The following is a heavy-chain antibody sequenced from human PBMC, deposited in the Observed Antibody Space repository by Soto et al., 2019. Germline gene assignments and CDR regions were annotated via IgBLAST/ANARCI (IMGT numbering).Heavy chain of an antibody. CDR2: ISSSSSYI. CDR1: GFTFSGYA. D-gene: IGHD3-22*01. V-gene: IGHV3-21*01. CDR3: ARDLLLGYYDSSGYGMDV. J-gene: IGHJ6*02. Sequence: GGSLRLSCAASGFTFSGYAMSWVRQAPGKGLEWVSSISSSSSYIYYADSVKGRFTISRDNAKNSLYLQMNSLRAEDTAVYYCARDLLLGYYDSSGYGMDVWGQGTTVTVSS.